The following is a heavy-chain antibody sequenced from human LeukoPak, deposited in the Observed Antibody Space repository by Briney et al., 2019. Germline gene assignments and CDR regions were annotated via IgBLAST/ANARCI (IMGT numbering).Heavy chain of an antibody. Sequence: GGSLRLSCAASGFTFSSYWMHWVRQAPGKGLVWVSRINSDGSSTSYADSVKGRFTISRDSAKNTLYLQMNSPRAEDTAVYYCARNPDPLYYDFWSGYYGGSWFDPWGQGTLVTVSS. CDR3: ARNPDPLYYDFWSGYYGGSWFDP. D-gene: IGHD3-3*01. J-gene: IGHJ5*02. CDR2: INSDGSST. CDR1: GFTFSSYW. V-gene: IGHV3-74*01.